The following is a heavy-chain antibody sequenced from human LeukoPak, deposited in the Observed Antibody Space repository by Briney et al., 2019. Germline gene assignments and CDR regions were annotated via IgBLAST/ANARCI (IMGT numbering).Heavy chain of an antibody. CDR2: ISYDGSNK. V-gene: IGHV3-30-3*01. CDR1: GFTFSSYA. Sequence: PGGSLRLSCAASGFTFSSYAMHWVRQAPGKGLEWVAVISYDGSNKYYADSVKGRFTISRDNSKNTLYLQMNSLRAEDTAVYYCARDRVLRFLEWLWHFDYWGQGTLVTVSS. D-gene: IGHD3-3*01. J-gene: IGHJ4*02. CDR3: ARDRVLRFLEWLWHFDY.